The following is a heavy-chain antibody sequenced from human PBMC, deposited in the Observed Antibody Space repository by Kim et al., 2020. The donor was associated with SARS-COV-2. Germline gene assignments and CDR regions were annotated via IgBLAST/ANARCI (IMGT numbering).Heavy chain of an antibody. J-gene: IGHJ4*02. V-gene: IGHV3-48*03. D-gene: IGHD2-21*01. CDR2: ISGSGSTI. Sequence: GLGWVSYISGSGSTIYYAVSVKGRFTISRDNAKKSLYLQMNSLRAEDTAVYYCARDRPGLFVSPLLDYWGQGTLVTVSS. CDR3: ARDRPGLFVSPLLDY.